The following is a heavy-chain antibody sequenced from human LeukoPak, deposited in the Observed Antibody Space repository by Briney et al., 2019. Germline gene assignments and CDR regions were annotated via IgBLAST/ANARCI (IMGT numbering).Heavy chain of an antibody. CDR1: GFIFSSYA. V-gene: IGHV3-23*01. D-gene: IGHD3-3*02. CDR3: AKEGIRISMVSQH. J-gene: IGHJ1*01. CDR2: ISESGGGT. Sequence: GGSLRLSCAASGFIFSSYAMSWVRQPPGKGLEWVSSISESGGGTYYADSVKGRFTISRDNSKNTLYLQMSSLRAEDTAVYYCAKEGIRISMVSQHWGQGTLVTVSS.